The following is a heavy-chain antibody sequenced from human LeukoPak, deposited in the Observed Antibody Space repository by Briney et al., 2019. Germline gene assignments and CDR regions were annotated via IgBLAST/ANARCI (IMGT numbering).Heavy chain of an antibody. D-gene: IGHD2/OR15-2a*01. Sequence: GVSARLSCAASGFTFSSYWMHWLRHEPRKRLVWVSRISTDGSSRSYADSVKGRFPISRDNGKNTLYLQMNSLRAEDTAVYYCASYLTSIPSGMDVWGQGATVTVSS. J-gene: IGHJ6*02. CDR1: GFTFSSYW. V-gene: IGHV3-74*01. CDR2: ISTDGSSR. CDR3: ASYLTSIPSGMDV.